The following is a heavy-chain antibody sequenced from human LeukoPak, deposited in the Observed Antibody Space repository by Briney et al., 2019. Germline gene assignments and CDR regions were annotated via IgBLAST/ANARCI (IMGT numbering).Heavy chain of an antibody. V-gene: IGHV3-23*01. J-gene: IGHJ3*02. Sequence: QTGGSLRLSCAASGFTFSSYAMSWVRQAPGKGLEWVSAISGSGGSTYYADSVKGRFTISRDNSKNTLYLQMNSLRAEDTAVYYCARITYYYDSSGYYSGKNAFDIWGQGTMVTVSS. D-gene: IGHD3-22*01. CDR2: ISGSGGST. CDR1: GFTFSSYA. CDR3: ARITYYYDSSGYYSGKNAFDI.